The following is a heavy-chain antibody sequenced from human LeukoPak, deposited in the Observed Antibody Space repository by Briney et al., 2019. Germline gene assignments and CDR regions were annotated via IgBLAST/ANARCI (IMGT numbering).Heavy chain of an antibody. D-gene: IGHD6-13*01. CDR3: ARAKIAAAGTGAFDV. CDR2: ISGSGGST. V-gene: IGHV3-23*01. CDR1: GFTFSSYA. Sequence: GGSLRLSCAASGFTFSSYAMSWVRQAPGKGLEWVSAISGSGGSTYYADSVKGRFTISRDNSKNTLYLQMNSLRAEDTAVYYCARAKIAAAGTGAFDVWGQGTLVTVSS. J-gene: IGHJ3*01.